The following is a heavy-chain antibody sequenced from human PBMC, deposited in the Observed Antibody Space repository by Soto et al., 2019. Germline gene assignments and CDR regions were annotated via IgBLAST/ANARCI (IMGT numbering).Heavy chain of an antibody. D-gene: IGHD2-15*01. J-gene: IGHJ6*02. CDR3: ARHAGCNGGSCYYGSDV. CDR1: GGPMSSSSYY. CDR2: ISSGGST. Sequence: SETLALTCTVSGGPMSSSSYYWGWIRQPPGKGLEWIGTISSGGSTYYNTSLRSRVTISVDTSKSQFSLKLNSVTAADTAVYYCARHAGCNGGSCYYGSDVWGQGTTVTVSS. V-gene: IGHV4-39*01.